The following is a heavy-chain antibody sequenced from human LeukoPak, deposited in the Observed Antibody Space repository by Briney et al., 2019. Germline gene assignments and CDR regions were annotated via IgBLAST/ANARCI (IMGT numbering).Heavy chain of an antibody. CDR1: GYTFTGYY. CDR3: AREYSSGWYGDY. Sequence: ASVKVSCKASGYTFTGYYMHWVRQAPGQGLEWMGRFNPNSGGTRYAQKFQGRVTMTRDPSISTAYIELSRLRSDDTAVYYCAREYSSGWYGDYWGQGTLVTVSS. J-gene: IGHJ4*02. V-gene: IGHV1-2*06. CDR2: FNPNSGGT. D-gene: IGHD6-19*01.